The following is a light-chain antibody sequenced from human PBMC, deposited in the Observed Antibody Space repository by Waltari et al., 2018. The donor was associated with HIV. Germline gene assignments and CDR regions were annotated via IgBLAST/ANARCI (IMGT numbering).Light chain of an antibody. CDR2: EVT. CDR3: CSCPRSGIRYV. J-gene: IGLJ1*01. Sequence: QSALTQPASVSGSPGQSITISCTGTSSNVGSDDLVSWYQQHPGEAPKLTIYEVTNRPSVVSNRVSGTKSGNTASLTISGLQAEDGADYYCCSCPRSGIRYVFGTGTKVTVL. V-gene: IGLV2-23*02. CDR1: SSNVGSDDL.